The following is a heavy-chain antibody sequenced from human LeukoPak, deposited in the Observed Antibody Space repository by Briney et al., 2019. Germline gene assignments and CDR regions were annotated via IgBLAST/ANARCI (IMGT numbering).Heavy chain of an antibody. D-gene: IGHD3-10*01. Sequence: QSGGSLRLSCAASGFTFSSSGMSWVRQAPGKGLEWVSTISASGDNTYYADSVKGQFTISRDNSKKKLYLQMDSLRAEDTAVYYCAKGYYGSGAYGWFDPWGQGTLVTVSS. V-gene: IGHV3-23*01. J-gene: IGHJ5*02. CDR3: AKGYYGSGAYGWFDP. CDR2: ISASGDNT. CDR1: GFTFSSSG.